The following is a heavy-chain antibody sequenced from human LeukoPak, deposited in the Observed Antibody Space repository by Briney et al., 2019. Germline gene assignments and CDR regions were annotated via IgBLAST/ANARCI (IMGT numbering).Heavy chain of an antibody. Sequence: ASVKVSCKVSGYTLTELSMHWVRQAPGKGLEWMGGFDPEDGETIYAQKFQGRVTMTEDTSTDTAYMELSRLRSDDTAVYYCARDRQVYYYDSSGYYFFDAFDIWGQGTMVTVSS. CDR1: GYTLTELS. J-gene: IGHJ3*02. CDR2: FDPEDGET. V-gene: IGHV1-24*01. CDR3: ARDRQVYYYDSSGYYFFDAFDI. D-gene: IGHD3-22*01.